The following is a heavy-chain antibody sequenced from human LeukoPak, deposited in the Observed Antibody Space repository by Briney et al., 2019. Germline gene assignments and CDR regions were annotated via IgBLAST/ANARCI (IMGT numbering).Heavy chain of an antibody. CDR3: ARDPRTVRI. D-gene: IGHD1-1*01. V-gene: IGHV3-11*06. CDR1: GFTFSDSY. J-gene: IGHJ4*02. Sequence: GGSLRLSCAASGFTFSDSYMTWVRQAPGKGLGWLSYISGNSGDTNYADSVKGRFTISRDNAENSLYLQMNSLRVEDTAVYYCARDPRTVRIWGQGTLVTVSS. CDR2: ISGNSGDT.